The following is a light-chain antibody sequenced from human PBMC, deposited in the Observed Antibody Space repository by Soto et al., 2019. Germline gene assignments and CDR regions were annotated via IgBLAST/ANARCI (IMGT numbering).Light chain of an antibody. CDR3: QQYGSSGT. CDR1: QSVGSS. CDR2: GAS. V-gene: IGKV3-20*01. J-gene: IGKJ1*01. Sequence: EIVITQSPATLSVSPGERATLSCRASQSVGSSLAWYQQKPGQAPRLLIYGASNRATGIPDRFSGSGSGTDLTLTISRLEPEDFAVYYCQQYGSSGTFGQGTKV.